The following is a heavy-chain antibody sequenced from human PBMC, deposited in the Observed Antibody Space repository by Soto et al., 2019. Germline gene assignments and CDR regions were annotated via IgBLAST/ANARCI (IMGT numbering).Heavy chain of an antibody. CDR3: ARLQGYCTTTGCYGHYAMDV. CDR2: IYYSGST. Sequence: SETLSLTCTVSGGTISSWYWSWIRQPPGKGLEWIGYIYYSGSTNCNPSLKSRLTVSVDTSKNQFSLKVSSVTAADTAVYYRARLQGYCTTTGCYGHYAMDVWGQGTTVTVSS. V-gene: IGHV4-59*08. CDR1: GGTISSWY. D-gene: IGHD2-2*01. J-gene: IGHJ6*02.